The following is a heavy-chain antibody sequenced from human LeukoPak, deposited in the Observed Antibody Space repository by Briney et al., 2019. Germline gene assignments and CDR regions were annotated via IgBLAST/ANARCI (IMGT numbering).Heavy chain of an antibody. D-gene: IGHD6-13*01. J-gene: IGHJ4*02. Sequence: GGSLRLSCAASGFTFSTYSMNWVRQAPGKWLEWLSSISSNSRTMYYAYSVKGRFTISRDNAKNSRYLQMNSLRAEDTAVYYCAPSSSWYKYYFDYWGQGTLVTVSS. CDR2: ISSNSRTM. CDR3: APSSSWYKYYFDY. V-gene: IGHV3-48*01. CDR1: GFTFSTYS.